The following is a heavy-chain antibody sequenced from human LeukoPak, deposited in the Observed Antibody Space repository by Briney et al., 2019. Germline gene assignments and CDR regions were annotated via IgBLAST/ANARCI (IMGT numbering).Heavy chain of an antibody. D-gene: IGHD2-2*01. CDR3: AGGYCSSTSCYAFVDWFDP. V-gene: IGHV5-51*01. CDR2: IYPGDSDT. Sequence: GESLKISCKGSGYSFTSYWIGWVRQMPGKGLEWMGIIYPGDSDTGYSPSFQGQVTISADKSISTAYLQWSSLKASDTAMYYCAGGYCSSTSCYAFVDWFDPWGQGTLVTVSS. CDR1: GYSFTSYW. J-gene: IGHJ5*02.